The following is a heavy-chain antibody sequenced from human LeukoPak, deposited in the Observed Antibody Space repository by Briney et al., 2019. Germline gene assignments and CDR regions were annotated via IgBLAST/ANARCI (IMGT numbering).Heavy chain of an antibody. J-gene: IGHJ4*02. Sequence: GASVKVSCKASGYTFTGYYMHWVRQAPGQGLEWMGWINPNSGGTNYAQKFQGRVTMTRDTSISTAYMELSRLRSDDTAVYYCARDTGNVEMATISDYWGQGTLVTVSS. V-gene: IGHV1-2*02. D-gene: IGHD5-24*01. CDR2: INPNSGGT. CDR1: GYTFTGYY. CDR3: ARDTGNVEMATISDY.